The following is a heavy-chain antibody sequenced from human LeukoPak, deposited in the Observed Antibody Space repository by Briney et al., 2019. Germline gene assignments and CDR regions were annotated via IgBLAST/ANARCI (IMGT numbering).Heavy chain of an antibody. CDR3: ARSKDILTGYCFDY. CDR1: DGSFSSYY. CDR2: IYYSGST. J-gene: IGHJ4*02. Sequence: SETLSLTCGVYDGSFSSYYWSWIRQPPGKGLEWIGYIYYSGSTKYNPPLKSRVTISVDTSKKQFSLKLSSVTAADTAVYYCARSKDILTGYCFDYWGQGTLVTVSS. D-gene: IGHD3-9*01. V-gene: IGHV4-59*01.